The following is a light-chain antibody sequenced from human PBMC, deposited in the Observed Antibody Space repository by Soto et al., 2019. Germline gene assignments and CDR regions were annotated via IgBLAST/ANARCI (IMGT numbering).Light chain of an antibody. CDR2: STN. Sequence: QTVVTHEPSFSVSPGGTVTLTCGLTSGSVSTPYYPSWYQQTPGQAPRTLIYSTNIRSSGVPDRFSGSILGNKAALTIAGAQADDESDYHCMLYMGGGPVVVGGGTKLTVL. CDR3: MLYMGGGPVV. J-gene: IGLJ2*01. CDR1: SGSVSTPYY. V-gene: IGLV8-61*01.